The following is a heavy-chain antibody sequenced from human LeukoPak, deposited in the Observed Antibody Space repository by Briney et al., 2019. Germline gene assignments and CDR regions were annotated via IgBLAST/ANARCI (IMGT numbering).Heavy chain of an antibody. CDR1: GFTFSSYA. V-gene: IGHV3-30*04. CDR2: MSYDGSNK. J-gene: IGHJ4*02. CDR3: ARNSGWYGVL. Sequence: GGSLRLSCAASGFTFSSYAMHWVRQAPGKGLEWVAVMSYDGSNKYYADSVKGRFTISRDNSENTLYLQMNSLRAEDTAVYYCARNSGWYGVLWGQGTLVSVSS. D-gene: IGHD6-19*01.